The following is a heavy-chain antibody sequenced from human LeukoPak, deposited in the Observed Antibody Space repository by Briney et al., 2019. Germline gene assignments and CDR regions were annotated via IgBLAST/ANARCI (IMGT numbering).Heavy chain of an antibody. J-gene: IGHJ6*03. D-gene: IGHD2-2*01. CDR2: MNPNSGNT. CDR1: GYTFTSYD. V-gene: IGHV1-8*01. Sequence: GASVKVSCKAAGYTFTSYDINGGRQATGQGLEGMGWMNPNSGNTGYAQKFQGRVTMTRNTSISTAYMELSSLRSEDTAVYFCARTGPANYYYYYMDVWGKGTTVTASS. CDR3: ARTGPANYYYYYMDV.